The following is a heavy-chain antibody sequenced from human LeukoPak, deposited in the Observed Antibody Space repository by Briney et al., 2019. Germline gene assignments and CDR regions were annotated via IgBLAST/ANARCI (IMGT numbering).Heavy chain of an antibody. CDR1: GASITSSKY. CDR2: VYHSGST. J-gene: IGHJ4*02. CDR3: ARHGIIYGSGTNFDY. V-gene: IGHV4-4*02. Sequence: SETLSLTCAVSGASITSSKYCSWVRQPPGKGLEWIGQVYHSGSTNYNPSLKSRVTISVDKSKNQFSLKLGSVTAADTAVYFCARHGIIYGSGTNFDYWGQGTLVTVSS. D-gene: IGHD3-10*01.